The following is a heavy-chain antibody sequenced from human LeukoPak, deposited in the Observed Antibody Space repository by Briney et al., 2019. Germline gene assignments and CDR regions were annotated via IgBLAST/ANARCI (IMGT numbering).Heavy chain of an antibody. V-gene: IGHV3-30-3*01. D-gene: IGHD3-22*01. CDR1: GFTFSSYA. Sequence: GGSLRLSCAASGFTFSSYAMHWVRQAPGKGLEWVAVISYDGSNKYYADSVKGRFTISRDNSKNTLYLQMNSLRAEDTALYYCAKDSLMVYYDSSGYYSPHAFDIWGQGTMVTVSS. J-gene: IGHJ3*02. CDR2: ISYDGSNK. CDR3: AKDSLMVYYDSSGYYSPHAFDI.